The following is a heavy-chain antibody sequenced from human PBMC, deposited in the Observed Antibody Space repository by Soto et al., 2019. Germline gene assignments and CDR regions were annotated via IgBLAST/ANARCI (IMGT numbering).Heavy chain of an antibody. CDR2: SGNKANSDTT. J-gene: IGHJ3*02. D-gene: IGHD1-26*01. CDR1: GFTFSSYA. V-gene: IGHV3-72*01. Sequence: GGSLRLSCAASGFTFSSYAMHWVRQAPGKGLEWVGRSGNKANSDTTEYGSSVKGRFTISRDDSKNSMYLQMNSLKTEDTAVYYCTRGYSGIDIYAFDIWGQGTPVTVSS. CDR3: TRGYSGIDIYAFDI.